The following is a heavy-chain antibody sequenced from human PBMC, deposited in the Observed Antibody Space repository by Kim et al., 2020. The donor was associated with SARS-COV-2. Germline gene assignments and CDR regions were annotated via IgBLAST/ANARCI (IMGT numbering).Heavy chain of an antibody. CDR1: GFTFSSYS. Sequence: GGSLRLSCAASGFTFSSYSMNWVRQAPGKGLEWVSYISSSSFTIYYADSVEGRFTISRDNAKNSLYLQMNSLRDEDTAVYYCARGPGRGSSWYAPPDYWGQGTLVTVSS. J-gene: IGHJ4*02. CDR2: ISSSSFTI. CDR3: ARGPGRGSSWYAPPDY. V-gene: IGHV3-48*02. D-gene: IGHD6-13*01.